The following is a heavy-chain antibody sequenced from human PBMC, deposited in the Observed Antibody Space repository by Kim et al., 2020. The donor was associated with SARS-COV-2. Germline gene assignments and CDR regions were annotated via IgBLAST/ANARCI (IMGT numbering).Heavy chain of an antibody. J-gene: IGHJ4*02. D-gene: IGHD1-20*01. CDR1: GGSFSGYY. V-gene: IGHV4-34*01. CDR3: ARGRNWNDRFLFDY. CDR2: INHSGST. Sequence: SETLSLTCAVYGGSFSGYYWSWIRQPPGKGLEWIGEINHSGSTNYNPSLKSRVTISVDTSKNQFSLKLSSVTAADTAVYYCARGRNWNDRFLFDYWGQGT.